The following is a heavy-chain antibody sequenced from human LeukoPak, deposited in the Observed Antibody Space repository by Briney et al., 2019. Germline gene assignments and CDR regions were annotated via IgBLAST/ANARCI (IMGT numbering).Heavy chain of an antibody. Sequence: PGGSLRLSCAASGFTFSAYWMHWVRQAPGKGLEWVAVIWYDGSNKYYADSVKGRFTISRDNSKNTLYLQMNSLRAEDTAVYYCARDYYDILTANRQTKSSYFDYWGQGTLVTVSS. CDR1: GFTFSAYW. J-gene: IGHJ4*02. V-gene: IGHV3-33*08. CDR2: IWYDGSNK. D-gene: IGHD3-9*01. CDR3: ARDYYDILTANRQTKSSYFDY.